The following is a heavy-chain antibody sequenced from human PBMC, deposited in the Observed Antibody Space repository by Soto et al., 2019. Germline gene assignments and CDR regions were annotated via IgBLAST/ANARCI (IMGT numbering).Heavy chain of an antibody. V-gene: IGHV1-69*13. Sequence: ASVKVSCKASGGTFSSYAISWVRQAPGQGLEWMGGIIPIFGTANYAQKFQGRVTITADESTSTAYMELSSLRSEDTAVYYCAREEIFGVVGGWFDPWGQGTLVTVSS. CDR2: IIPIFGTA. D-gene: IGHD3-3*01. CDR1: GGTFSSYA. CDR3: AREEIFGVVGGWFDP. J-gene: IGHJ5*02.